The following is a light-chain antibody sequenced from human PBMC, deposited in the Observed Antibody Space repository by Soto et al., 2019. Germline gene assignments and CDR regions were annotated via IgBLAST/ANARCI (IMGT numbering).Light chain of an antibody. CDR3: CSYAGYPTDV. V-gene: IGLV2-23*01. J-gene: IGLJ3*02. CDR1: SSDVGSYNV. CDR2: EAT. Sequence: QSALTQPASVSGSPGQSITISCTGTSSDVGSYNVVSWYQQHPGEAPKLMIFEATKRPSWVSNRFSGSKYDNTTSLTISGLQAEEEDNYYCCSYAGYPTDVFSVGIKLNVL.